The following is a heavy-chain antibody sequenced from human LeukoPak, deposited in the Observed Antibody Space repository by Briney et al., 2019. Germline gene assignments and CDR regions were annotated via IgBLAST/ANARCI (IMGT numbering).Heavy chain of an antibody. J-gene: IGHJ4*02. CDR1: GFSISSGSYY. CDR3: ARVTTGGYYNC. V-gene: IGHV4-61*02. Sequence: PSQTLSLTCTASGFSISSGSYYWSWLRQPDGQGLEGVGRIYTSGSNNYNPSLKSLITISVDTSKNQCSLKRSSVPGADTAVHYCARVTTGGYYNCWGEGTRVSVFS. D-gene: IGHD3-22*01. CDR2: IYTSGSN.